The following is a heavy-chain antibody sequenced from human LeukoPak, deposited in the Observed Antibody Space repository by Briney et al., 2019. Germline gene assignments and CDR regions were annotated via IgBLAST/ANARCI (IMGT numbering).Heavy chain of an antibody. J-gene: IGHJ3*01. D-gene: IGHD1/OR15-1a*01. CDR2: SSWNSGTI. V-gene: IGHV3-9*01. CDR1: GFTFSDYA. Sequence: PGRSLRLSCAASGFTFSDYAMHWVRQVPGKGLEWVGGSSWNSGTIAYGESVKGRATISRDNAGNSLYLEVNSLRVEDTALYYCAKDLAVGTSPRVYAFDVWGQGSLVTVSS. CDR3: AKDLAVGTSPRVYAFDV.